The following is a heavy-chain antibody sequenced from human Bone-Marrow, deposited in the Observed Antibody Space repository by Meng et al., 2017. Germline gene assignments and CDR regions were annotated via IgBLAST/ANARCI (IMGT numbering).Heavy chain of an antibody. D-gene: IGHD4-11*01. CDR3: TIYTRGHI. J-gene: IGHJ3*02. CDR2: IETKPNNYAT. Sequence: GGSLRLSCAVSGVTFSGSDLHWVRQASGKGLEWVGRIETKPNNYATSYGESLRGRFTISRDDSKNMAYLQMNSLETEDTALYYFTIYTRGHIWGQGSMVTVSS. V-gene: IGHV3-73*01. CDR1: GVTFSGSD.